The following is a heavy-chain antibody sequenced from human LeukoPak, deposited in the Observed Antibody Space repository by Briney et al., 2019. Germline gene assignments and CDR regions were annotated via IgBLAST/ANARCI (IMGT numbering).Heavy chain of an antibody. CDR3: ARTKAVAGTAGAGWFDP. V-gene: IGHV4-59*01. D-gene: IGHD6-19*01. Sequence: SETLSLTCTVSGGSISSYYWSWIRQPPGKGLEWIEYIYYSGSTNYNPSLKSRVTISVDTSKNQFSLKLSSVTAADTAVYYCARTKAVAGTAGAGWFDPWGQGTLVTVSS. J-gene: IGHJ5*02. CDR2: IYYSGST. CDR1: GGSISSYY.